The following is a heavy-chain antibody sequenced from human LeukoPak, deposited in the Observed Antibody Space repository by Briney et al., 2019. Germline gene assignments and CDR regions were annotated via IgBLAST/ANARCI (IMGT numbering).Heavy chain of an antibody. V-gene: IGHV3-21*01. CDR3: ARAAWKDIVVVVAAHWFDP. CDR1: GFTFSSYG. Sequence: GGSLRLSCAASGFTFSSYGMSWVRQAPGKGLEWVSSISSSSSYIYYADSVKGRFTISRDNAKNSLYLQMNSLRAEDTAVYYCARAAWKDIVVVVAAHWFDPWGQGTLVTVSS. J-gene: IGHJ5*02. D-gene: IGHD2-15*01. CDR2: ISSSSSYI.